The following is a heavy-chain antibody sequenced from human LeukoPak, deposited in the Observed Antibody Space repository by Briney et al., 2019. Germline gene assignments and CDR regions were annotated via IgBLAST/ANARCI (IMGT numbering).Heavy chain of an antibody. J-gene: IGHJ4*02. V-gene: IGHV1-69*13. Sequence: SAKVSCKASGGTFSSYAISWVRQAPGQGLEWMGGIIPIFGTANYAQKFQGRVTITADESTSTAYMELSSLRSEDTAVYYCASSTDILTGYLLDYWGQGTLVTVSS. CDR3: ASSTDILTGYLLDY. D-gene: IGHD3-9*01. CDR1: GGTFSSYA. CDR2: IIPIFGTA.